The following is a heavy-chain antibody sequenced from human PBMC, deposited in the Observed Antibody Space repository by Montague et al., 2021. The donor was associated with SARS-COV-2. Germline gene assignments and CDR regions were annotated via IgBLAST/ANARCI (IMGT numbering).Heavy chain of an antibody. V-gene: IGHV3-66*01. J-gene: IGHJ6*02. Sequence: SLRLSCAASGFTVRSNYMSWVRQAPGKGLEWVSVIYSGDSTYYADSVKGRFTIPRDNSKNTLYLQMNSLRAEDTAVYYCAARARYYYDMDVWGQGTTVTVSS. CDR2: IYSGDST. CDR1: GFTVRSNY. CDR3: AARARYYYDMDV.